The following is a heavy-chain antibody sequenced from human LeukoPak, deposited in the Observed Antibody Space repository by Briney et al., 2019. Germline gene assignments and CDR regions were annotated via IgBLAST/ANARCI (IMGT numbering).Heavy chain of an antibody. CDR1: RFTLSSYA. Sequence: GGSLRLPCAASRFTLSSYAMHWVRQAPGKGLEWVAVISYDGSNKYYADSVKGRFTISRDNSKNTLYLQMNSLRAEDTAVYYCAREDSSSWCPDYWGQGTLVTVSS. D-gene: IGHD6-13*01. CDR3: AREDSSSWCPDY. CDR2: ISYDGSNK. V-gene: IGHV3-30*04. J-gene: IGHJ4*02.